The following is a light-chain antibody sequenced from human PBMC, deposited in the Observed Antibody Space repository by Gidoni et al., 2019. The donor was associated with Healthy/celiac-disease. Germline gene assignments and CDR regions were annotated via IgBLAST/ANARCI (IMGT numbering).Light chain of an antibody. V-gene: IGKV3-15*01. Sequence: IVMTQSPATLSVSPGERATLSCRASQSVSSNLDWYQQKHGQAPRLLIYGESTRDTGIPDRFSGSGSGTEFTLTISSLQSEDFAVDYCQQYNNWPPSITFGQGTRLEIK. CDR2: GES. J-gene: IGKJ5*01. CDR1: QSVSSN. CDR3: QQYNNWPPSIT.